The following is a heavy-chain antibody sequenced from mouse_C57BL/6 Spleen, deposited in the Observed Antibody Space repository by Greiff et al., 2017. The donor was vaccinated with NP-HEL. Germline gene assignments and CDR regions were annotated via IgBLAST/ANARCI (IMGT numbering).Heavy chain of an antibody. D-gene: IGHD1-1*01. CDR1: GYTFTSYW. V-gene: IGHV1-55*01. J-gene: IGHJ2*01. CDR3: ARDYGSILDY. CDR2: IYPGSGST. Sequence: QVQLQQPGAELVKPGASVKMSCKASGYTFTSYWITWVKQRPGQGLEWIGDIYPGSGSTNYNEKFKSKATLTVATSSSPAYMQLSSLTAEDSAVYYCARDYGSILDYWGQGTTLTVSS.